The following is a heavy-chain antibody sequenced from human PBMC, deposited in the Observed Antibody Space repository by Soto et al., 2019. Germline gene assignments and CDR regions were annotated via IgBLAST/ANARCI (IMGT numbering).Heavy chain of an antibody. D-gene: IGHD6-13*01. CDR3: ARGREYQGVVAAAQFDY. V-gene: IGHV4-4*02. CDR2: IFHDGTA. Sequence: PSETLSLTCAVSGVSISSGNWWTWVRQTPQRGLEYIGEIFHDGTANYYPSFERRVAISVDTSKNQFSLKLSSVTAADTAVYYCARGREYQGVVAAAQFDYWGQGTLVTVSS. CDR1: GVSISSGNW. J-gene: IGHJ4*02.